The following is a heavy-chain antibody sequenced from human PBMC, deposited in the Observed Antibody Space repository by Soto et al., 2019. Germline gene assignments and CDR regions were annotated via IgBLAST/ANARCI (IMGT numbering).Heavy chain of an antibody. Sequence: QVQLVESGGGVVQPGRSLRLSCAASGFPFTSYGMHWVREGPDKGLEWVAIISYDGSDKYYADSVKGRFTISRDNSKNTLYLQMNSLRPEDTALYHCVGGQYYFDSRGQGTLVIVSS. J-gene: IGHJ4*02. CDR2: ISYDGSDK. CDR1: GFPFTSYG. V-gene: IGHV3-30*03. D-gene: IGHD3-10*01. CDR3: VGGQYYFDS.